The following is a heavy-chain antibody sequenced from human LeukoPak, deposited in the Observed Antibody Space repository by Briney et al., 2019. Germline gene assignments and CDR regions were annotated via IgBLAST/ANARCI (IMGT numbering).Heavy chain of an antibody. CDR2: INPNSGGT. CDR3: ARVAYYYDSSGYWAY. V-gene: IGHV1-2*02. D-gene: IGHD3-22*01. J-gene: IGHJ4*02. Sequence: ASVKVSCKASGYTFTGCYMHWVRQAPGQGLEWMGWINPNSGGTNYAQKFQGRVTMTRDTSISTAYMELSRLRSDDTAVYYCARVAYYYDSSGYWAYWGQGTLVTVSS. CDR1: GYTFTGCY.